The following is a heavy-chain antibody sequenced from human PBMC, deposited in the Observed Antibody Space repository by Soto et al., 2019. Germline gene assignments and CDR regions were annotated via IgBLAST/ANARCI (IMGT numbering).Heavy chain of an antibody. CDR1: GFTFSNAW. CDR2: IKSKTDGGTT. CDR3: TTDPREEYYYDSSGYSYYFDY. Sequence: PGGSLRLSCAASGFTFSNAWMNWIGQAPGKGLEWVGRIKSKTDGGTTDYAAPVKGRFTISRDDSKNTLYLQMNSLKTEDTAVYYCTTDPREEYYYDSSGYSYYFDYWGQGTLVTVSS. D-gene: IGHD3-22*01. J-gene: IGHJ4*02. V-gene: IGHV3-15*07.